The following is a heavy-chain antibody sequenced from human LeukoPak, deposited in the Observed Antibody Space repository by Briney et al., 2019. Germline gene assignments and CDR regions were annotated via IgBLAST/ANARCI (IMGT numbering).Heavy chain of an antibody. CDR2: FSSSGST. Sequence: PSETLSLTCTVSGASINSGSYYWSWLRQPAVKGLEFIGHFSSSGSTNYNPSLRSRITISVDTSKNQFSLKVSSVTAADTAVYYCATDFGDSSGWYRFWGQGTLVTVSS. V-gene: IGHV4-61*09. CDR3: ATDFGDSSGWYRF. D-gene: IGHD6-19*01. CDR1: GASINSGSYY. J-gene: IGHJ4*02.